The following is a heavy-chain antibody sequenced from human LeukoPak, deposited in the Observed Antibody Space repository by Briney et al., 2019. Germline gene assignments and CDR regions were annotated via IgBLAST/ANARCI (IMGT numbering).Heavy chain of an antibody. V-gene: IGHV3-21*04. CDR1: GFTFSSYS. D-gene: IGHD6-19*01. CDR2: ISSGSSYI. Sequence: GGSLRLSCAASGFTFSSYSMTWVRQAPGKGLEWVSSISSGSSYIYYADSVKGRFTISRDNAKNSLYLQMNSLRAEDTAVYYCASSPYSSGWYRSFAFDIWGQGTMVTVSS. J-gene: IGHJ3*02. CDR3: ASSPYSSGWYRSFAFDI.